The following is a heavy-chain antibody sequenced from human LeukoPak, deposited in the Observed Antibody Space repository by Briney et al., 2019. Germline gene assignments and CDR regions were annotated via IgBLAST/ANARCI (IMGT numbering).Heavy chain of an antibody. CDR1: GFTFDDYA. J-gene: IGHJ6*02. D-gene: IGHD3-10*01. Sequence: PGGSLRLSCAAAGFTFDDYAMHWVRHAPGKGLEGVSGISWNSGNIAYADSVKGRFTISRDNAKNSLYLQMNSLRAEDTALYYCAKDVYGSGSYPYYYYGLDVWGQGTPVTVSS. V-gene: IGHV3-9*01. CDR3: AKDVYGSGSYPYYYYGLDV. CDR2: ISWNSGNI.